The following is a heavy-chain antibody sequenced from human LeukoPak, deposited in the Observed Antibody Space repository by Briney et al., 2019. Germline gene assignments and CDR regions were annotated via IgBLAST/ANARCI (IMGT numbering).Heavy chain of an antibody. Sequence: GGSLRLSCAASGFTLKTYSMNWVRQAPGKGLEWVSFISSSSNHIYYGDSVKGRFTISRDNAKNSLYLQMNSLRAEDTALYYCAKELLWFGEPHSAFDIWGQGTMVTVSS. CDR1: GFTLKTYS. CDR2: ISSSSNHI. V-gene: IGHV3-21*04. CDR3: AKELLWFGEPHSAFDI. D-gene: IGHD3-10*01. J-gene: IGHJ3*02.